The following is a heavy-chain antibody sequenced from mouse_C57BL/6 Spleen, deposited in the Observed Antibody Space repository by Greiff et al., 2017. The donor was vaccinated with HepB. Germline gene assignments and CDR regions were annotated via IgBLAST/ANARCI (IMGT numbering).Heavy chain of an antibody. J-gene: IGHJ4*01. CDR2: ISSGSSTI. CDR3: ARINYDYDRDYYAMDY. Sequence: EVQGVESGGGLVKPGGSLKLSCAASGFTFSDYGMHWVRQAPEKGLEWVAYISSGSSTIYYADTVKGRFTISRDNAKNTLFLQMTSLRSEDTAMYYCARINYDYDRDYYAMDYWGQGTSVTVSS. D-gene: IGHD2-4*01. CDR1: GFTFSDYG. V-gene: IGHV5-17*01.